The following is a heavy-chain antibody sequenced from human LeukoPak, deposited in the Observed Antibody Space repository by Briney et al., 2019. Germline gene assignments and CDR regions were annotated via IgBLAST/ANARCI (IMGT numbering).Heavy chain of an antibody. V-gene: IGHV3-30-3*01. D-gene: IGHD3-22*01. CDR1: GFTFSSDA. CDR2: ISYDGSNK. J-gene: IGHJ4*02. Sequence: GGSLRLSCAASGFTFSSDAMHWVRQAPGKELEWVAVISYDGSNKYYADSVKGRFTISRDNSKNTLYLQMNSLRAEDTAVYYCARDSSGPIDYWGQGTLVTVSS. CDR3: ARDSSGPIDY.